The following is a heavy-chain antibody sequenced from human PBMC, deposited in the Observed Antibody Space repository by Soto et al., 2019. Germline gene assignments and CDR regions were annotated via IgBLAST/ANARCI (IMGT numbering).Heavy chain of an antibody. V-gene: IGHV1-69*06. CDR3: ATGARYWSGGSCYPDD. D-gene: IGHD2-15*01. Sequence: QVQLMQSGAEVKKPGSSVKVSCKASGGTISTNVISWVRQAPGQGLEWMGEIMPIFAAPNNAQKFQGRLTITADTATTTVYMELSSLTSEDTAVYFCATGARYWSGGSCYPDDWGQGTLVIVSS. CDR1: GGTISTNV. J-gene: IGHJ4*02. CDR2: IMPIFAAP.